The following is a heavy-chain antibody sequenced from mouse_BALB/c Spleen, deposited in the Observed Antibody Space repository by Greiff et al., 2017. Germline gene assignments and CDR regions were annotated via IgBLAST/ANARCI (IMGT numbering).Heavy chain of an antibody. Sequence: EVQGVESGTVLARPGASVKMSCKASGYTFTSYWMHWVKQRPGQGLEWIGAIYPGNSDTSYNQKFKGKAKLTAVTSTSTAYMELSSLTNEDSAVYYCTKCSIYDGYYPSWFAYWGQGTLVTVSA. CDR3: TKCSIYDGYYPSWFAY. V-gene: IGHV1-5*01. CDR2: IYPGNSDT. CDR1: GYTFTSYW. D-gene: IGHD2-3*01. J-gene: IGHJ3*01.